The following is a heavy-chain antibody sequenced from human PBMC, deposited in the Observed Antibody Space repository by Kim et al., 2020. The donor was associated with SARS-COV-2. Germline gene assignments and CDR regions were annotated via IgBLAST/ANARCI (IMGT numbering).Heavy chain of an antibody. CDR2: VYYSGNTNYSPS. Sequence: SETLSLTCAVSGGSISSYTWWSWVRQSPGKGLEWIGEVYYSGNTNYSPSNYNPSLKSRVTISLDKSRNQFSLKLSSVTAAATAVYFCARPNYDLLTGFD. D-gene: IGHD3-9*01. J-gene: IGHJ4*01. V-gene: IGHV4-4*02. CDR1: GGSISSYTW. CDR3: ARPNYDLLTGFD.